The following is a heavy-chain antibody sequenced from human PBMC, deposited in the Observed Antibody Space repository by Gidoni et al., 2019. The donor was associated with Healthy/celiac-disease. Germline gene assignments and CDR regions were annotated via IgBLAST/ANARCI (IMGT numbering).Heavy chain of an antibody. J-gene: IGHJ3*02. Sequence: QLQLQESGPGLVKPSETLSLTCTVSGGSISSSSYYWGWIRQPPGKGLEWIGSIYYSGSTYYNPSLKSRVTISVDTSKNQFSLKLSSVTAADTAVYYCASRPFTMIVPSGAFDIWGQGTMVTVSS. CDR1: GGSISSSSYY. V-gene: IGHV4-39*01. CDR3: ASRPFTMIVPSGAFDI. D-gene: IGHD3-22*01. CDR2: IYYSGST.